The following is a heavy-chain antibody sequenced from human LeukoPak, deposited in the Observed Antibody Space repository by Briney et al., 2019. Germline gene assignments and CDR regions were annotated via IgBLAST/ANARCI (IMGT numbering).Heavy chain of an antibody. J-gene: IGHJ4*02. CDR3: ARGTLRLFDY. Sequence: SETLSLTCTVSGGSISSGGHYWSWIRQHPAKGLEWIGYIYYSGSAYYNPSLESRVTISIDTSKNQFSLKLTSVTAADTAVYFCARGTLRLFDYWGQGTLVTVSS. CDR1: GGSISSGGHY. V-gene: IGHV4-31*03. CDR2: IYYSGSA. D-gene: IGHD4-17*01.